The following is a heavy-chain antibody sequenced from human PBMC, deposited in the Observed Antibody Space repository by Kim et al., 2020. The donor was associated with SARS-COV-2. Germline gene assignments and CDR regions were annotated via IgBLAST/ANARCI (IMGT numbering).Heavy chain of an antibody. CDR2: INHSGST. V-gene: IGHV4-34*01. Sequence: SETLSLTCAVYGGSFSGYYWSWIRQPPGKGLEWIGEINHSGSTNYNPSLKRRVTISVDTSKNQFSLKLSSVTAADTAVYYCARAGPYGSGRYVDYWGQGT. CDR1: GGSFSGYY. D-gene: IGHD3-10*01. J-gene: IGHJ4*02. CDR3: ARAGPYGSGRYVDY.